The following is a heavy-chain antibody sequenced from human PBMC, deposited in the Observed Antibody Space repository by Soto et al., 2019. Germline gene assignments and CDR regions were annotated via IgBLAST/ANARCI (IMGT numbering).Heavy chain of an antibody. V-gene: IGHV3-21*01. J-gene: IGHJ5*02. CDR1: GFTFTNYG. D-gene: IGHD6-13*01. CDR2: ISRASDYI. Sequence: PGGSLRLSCTASGFTFTNYGMTWVRQAPGKGLEWVSSISRASDYIYYADSVNGRFTISRDNAKNSLYLQMNSLRAEDTAVYFCARHPERIAQIGWFDPWGQGTLVTVSS. CDR3: ARHPERIAQIGWFDP.